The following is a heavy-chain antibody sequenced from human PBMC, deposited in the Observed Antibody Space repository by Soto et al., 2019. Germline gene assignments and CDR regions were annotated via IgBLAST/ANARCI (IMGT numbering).Heavy chain of an antibody. CDR2: ISSNGGST. D-gene: IGHD6-19*01. CDR3: VTHSSGLYFDY. V-gene: IGHV3-64D*06. Sequence: EVQLVESGGGLVQPGGSLRLSCSASGFTFSSYAMHWVRQAPGKGLEYVSTISSNGGSTYYADSVKGRFTISRDNSKNTLYLQMSSLRTEDTAVFYCVTHSSGLYFDYWGPGTLVTVSS. CDR1: GFTFSSYA. J-gene: IGHJ4*02.